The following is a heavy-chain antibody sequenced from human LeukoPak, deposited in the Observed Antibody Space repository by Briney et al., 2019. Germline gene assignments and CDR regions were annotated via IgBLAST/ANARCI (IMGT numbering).Heavy chain of an antibody. J-gene: IGHJ6*03. CDR3: AREKTFYYYYMDV. CDR2: IYTSGST. CDR1: GGSISSGSYY. V-gene: IGHV4-61*02. Sequence: SETLSLTCTVSGGSISSGSYYWSWIRQPAGKGLEWIGRIYTSGSTNHNPSLKSRVTISVDTSKNQFSLKLSSVTAADTAVYYCAREKTFYYYYMDVWGKGTTVTVSS.